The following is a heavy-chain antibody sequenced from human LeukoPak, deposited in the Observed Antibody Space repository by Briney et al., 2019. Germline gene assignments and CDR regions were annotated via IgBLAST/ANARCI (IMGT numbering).Heavy chain of an antibody. Sequence: GGSLRLSCAASGFIFSNYGMNWVRQAPGKGLEWVANIKEDGSQKYYVDSVKGRFTISRDNAKNSLFLQTNSLRVDDTAVYYCARDSGWFRFDYWGQGTLVTVSS. CDR1: GFIFSNYG. J-gene: IGHJ4*02. CDR2: IKEDGSQK. D-gene: IGHD6-19*01. V-gene: IGHV3-7*03. CDR3: ARDSGWFRFDY.